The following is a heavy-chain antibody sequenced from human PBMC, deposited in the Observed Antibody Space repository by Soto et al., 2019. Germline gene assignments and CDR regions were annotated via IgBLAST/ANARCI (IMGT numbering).Heavy chain of an antibody. CDR3: ARISGHDYGDYKLFDY. V-gene: IGHV1-2*02. Sequence: QVQLVQSGAEVKKPGASVKVSCKASGYTFTGYYMHWVRQAPGQGLEWMGWINPNSGGTNYAQKFQGRVTMTRDTSISIAYMELSRLRSDDTAVYYCARISGHDYGDYKLFDYWGQGTLVTVSS. D-gene: IGHD4-17*01. CDR1: GYTFTGYY. J-gene: IGHJ4*02. CDR2: INPNSGGT.